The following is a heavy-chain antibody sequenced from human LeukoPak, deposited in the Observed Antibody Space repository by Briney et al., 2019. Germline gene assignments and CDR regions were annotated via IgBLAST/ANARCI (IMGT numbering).Heavy chain of an antibody. CDR1: GGSISSGGYS. V-gene: IGHV4-30-2*01. Sequence: PSQTLSLTCAVSGGSISSGGYSWSWIRQPPGKGLEWIGYIYHSGSTYYNPSLKSRVTISVDTSKNQFSLKLSSVTAADTAVYYCARGGDSGYDYLDYWGQGTLVTVSS. D-gene: IGHD5-12*01. J-gene: IGHJ4*02. CDR3: ARGGDSGYDYLDY. CDR2: IYHSGST.